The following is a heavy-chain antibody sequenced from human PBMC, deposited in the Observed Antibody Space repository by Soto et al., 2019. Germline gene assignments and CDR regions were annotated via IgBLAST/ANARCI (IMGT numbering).Heavy chain of an antibody. Sequence: SETLSLTCAVSGGSISSSNWWSWVRQPPGKGLEWIGEIYHSGSTNYNPSLKSRVTISVGKSKNQFSLKLSSVTAADTAGYYCARGTSRFLEWDRYYYGMDVWGQGTTVTVSS. CDR3: ARGTSRFLEWDRYYYGMDV. D-gene: IGHD3-3*01. CDR1: GGSISSSNW. J-gene: IGHJ6*02. CDR2: IYHSGST. V-gene: IGHV4-4*02.